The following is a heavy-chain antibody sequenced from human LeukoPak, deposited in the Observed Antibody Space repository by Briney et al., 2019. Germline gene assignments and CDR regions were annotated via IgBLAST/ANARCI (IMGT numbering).Heavy chain of an antibody. Sequence: ASVKGSCKASGYTFTSYDINWVRQATGQGLEWMEWMNPNSGNTGYAQKFQGRVTMTRNTSISTAYMELISLRSQDTAVYYCARGNHYYGSGSSFFDYWGQGTLVTVSS. CDR2: MNPNSGNT. D-gene: IGHD3-10*01. V-gene: IGHV1-8*01. J-gene: IGHJ4*02. CDR3: ARGNHYYGSGSSFFDY. CDR1: GYTFTSYD.